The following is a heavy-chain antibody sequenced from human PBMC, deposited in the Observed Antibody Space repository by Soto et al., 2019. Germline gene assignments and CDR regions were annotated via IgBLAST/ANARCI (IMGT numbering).Heavy chain of an antibody. CDR3: ARRKAAGVVYGMDI. D-gene: IGHD6-13*01. J-gene: IGHJ6*02. CDR2: IYASGGT. CDR1: GGSISSYY. V-gene: IGHV4-4*07. Sequence: SETLSLTCTVSGGSISSYYWSWIRQPAGKGLEWIGRIYASGGTNYNPSLKGRVTMSVDTSKKYFFLKLNSVTAADTAVYYCARRKAAGVVYGMDILGRGTTVTVSS.